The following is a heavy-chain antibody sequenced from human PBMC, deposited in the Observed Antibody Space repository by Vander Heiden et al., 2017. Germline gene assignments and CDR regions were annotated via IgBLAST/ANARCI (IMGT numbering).Heavy chain of an antibody. D-gene: IGHD2-15*01. Sequence: EVQLVETGGGLIQPGGSLSLSCAASGFTVSSNYMSWVRQAPGKGLEWVSVIYSGGSTYYADSVKGRFTISRDNSKNTLYLQMNSLRAEDTAVYYCAREGLGYCSGGSCYGYFQHWGQGTLVTVSS. CDR3: AREGLGYCSGGSCYGYFQH. CDR1: GFTVSSNY. V-gene: IGHV3-53*02. CDR2: IYSGGST. J-gene: IGHJ1*01.